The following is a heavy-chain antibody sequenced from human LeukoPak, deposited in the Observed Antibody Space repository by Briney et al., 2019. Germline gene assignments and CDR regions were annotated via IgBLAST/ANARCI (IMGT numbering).Heavy chain of an antibody. CDR1: GGCISSYY. CDR3: ASHSGAYYFDY. CDR2: IYYSGST. V-gene: IGHV4-59*01. D-gene: IGHD2-15*01. Sequence: SETLSLTCTVSGGCISSYYWSWIRQPPGKGLEWIGYIYYSGSTDYNPSLKSRVTISVDTSKNQFSLKLSSVTAADTAVYYCASHSGAYYFDYWGQGTLVNVSS. J-gene: IGHJ4*02.